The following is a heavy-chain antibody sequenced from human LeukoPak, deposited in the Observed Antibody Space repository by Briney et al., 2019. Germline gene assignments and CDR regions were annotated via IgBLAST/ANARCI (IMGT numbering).Heavy chain of an antibody. V-gene: IGHV3-23*01. CDR1: RFTFSSYA. CDR2: ITASGSST. D-gene: IGHD2-15*01. Sequence: GGSLRLACAASRFTFSSYAMTWVRQAPGKGLDWVATITASGSSTFHADSVKGRFTISRDNSKNTLYLLVDSLRAEDTAIYYCSKDVSPSGWYLDSWGQGVPVTVSS. CDR3: SKDVSPSGWYLDS. J-gene: IGHJ4*02.